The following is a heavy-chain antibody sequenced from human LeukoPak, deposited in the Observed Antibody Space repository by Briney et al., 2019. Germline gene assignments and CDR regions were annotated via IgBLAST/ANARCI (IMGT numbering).Heavy chain of an antibody. J-gene: IGHJ4*02. CDR3: AKLLGTVTTYDY. CDR1: GFTFRVNG. V-gene: IGHV3-30*18. D-gene: IGHD1-7*01. Sequence: PGGSLRLSCAASGFTFRVNGMHWVRQVPGKGLDWVTFISYDGSKQYYADSVKGRFTISRDNSKNSLYLQMNSLRAEDTALYYCAKLLGTVTTYDYWGQGTLVTVSS. CDR2: ISYDGSKQ.